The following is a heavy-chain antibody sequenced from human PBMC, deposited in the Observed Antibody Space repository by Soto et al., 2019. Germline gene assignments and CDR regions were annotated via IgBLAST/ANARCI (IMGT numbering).Heavy chain of an antibody. CDR1: GFTFSSYA. V-gene: IGHV3-23*01. CDR2: LSGSGGTT. Sequence: GGSLRLSCAASGFTFSSYAMSWVRQTPGKGLEWVSTLSGSGGTTYYADSVKGQFTISRDNSKSTLYLQMNSLRAEDTAVYYCTASSGWYNAFDIWGQGTMVTVSS. J-gene: IGHJ3*02. D-gene: IGHD6-19*01. CDR3: TASSGWYNAFDI.